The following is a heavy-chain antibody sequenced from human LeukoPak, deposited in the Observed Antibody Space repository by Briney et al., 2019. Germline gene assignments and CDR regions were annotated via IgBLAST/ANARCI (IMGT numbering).Heavy chain of an antibody. V-gene: IGHV3-23*01. CDR2: ISGSDGST. J-gene: IGHJ4*02. CDR1: GFTFSNYA. Sequence: GGSLRLSCTASGFTFSNYAMSWVRQAPGKGLEWVSTISGSDGSTYYADSVKGRFTISRDNSKNALYPQMNSLRVEDTAIYYCAKGRGYCTGGSCYSDYWGQGTLVTVSS. CDR3: AKGRGYCTGGSCYSDY. D-gene: IGHD2-15*01.